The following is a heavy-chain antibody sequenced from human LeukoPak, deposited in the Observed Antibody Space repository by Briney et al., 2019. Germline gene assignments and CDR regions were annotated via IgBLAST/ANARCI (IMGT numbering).Heavy chain of an antibody. D-gene: IGHD3-22*01. CDR3: ARDITGYYYDSSGHLRPQYYFDY. Sequence: GGSLRLSCAASGFTFSSYWMSWVRQAPGKGLEWVANIKQDGSEKYYVDSVKGRFTISRDNAKNSLYLQMNSLRAEDTAVYYCARDITGYYYDSSGHLRPQYYFDYWGQGTLVTVSS. CDR2: IKQDGSEK. CDR1: GFTFSSYW. V-gene: IGHV3-7*01. J-gene: IGHJ4*02.